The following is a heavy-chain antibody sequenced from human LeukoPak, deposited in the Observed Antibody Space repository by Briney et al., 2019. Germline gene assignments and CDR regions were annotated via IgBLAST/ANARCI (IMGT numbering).Heavy chain of an antibody. CDR3: ARLYDSSGYYYGDI. J-gene: IGHJ3*02. V-gene: IGHV3-30-3*01. Sequence: PGGSLRLSCAASGFTFSSYAMHWVRQAPGKGLEWVAVISYDGSNKYYADSVKGRSTISRDNSKNTLYLQMNSLRADDTAVYYCARLYDSSGYYYGDIWGQGTMVTVSS. CDR1: GFTFSSYA. CDR2: ISYDGSNK. D-gene: IGHD3-22*01.